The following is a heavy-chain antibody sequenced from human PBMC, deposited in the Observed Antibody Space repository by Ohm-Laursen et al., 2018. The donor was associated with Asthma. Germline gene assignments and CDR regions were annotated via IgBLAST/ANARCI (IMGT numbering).Heavy chain of an antibody. J-gene: IGHJ4*02. CDR3: AKDRVAVAPSPYYFDY. CDR2: ISFSADST. V-gene: IGHV3-23*01. D-gene: IGHD2-21*01. CDR1: GFTFSSYY. Sequence: SLRLSCAASGFTFSSYYMAWVRQAPGKGLEWVSGISFSADSTYYPDSVKGRFTISRDNSKNTLYLQMNSLRAEDTAVYYCAKDRVAVAPSPYYFDYWGQGTLVTVSS.